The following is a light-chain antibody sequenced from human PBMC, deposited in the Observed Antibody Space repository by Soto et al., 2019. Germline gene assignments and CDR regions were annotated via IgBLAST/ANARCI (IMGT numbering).Light chain of an antibody. Sequence: EIVLTQSPGTLSLSPGERATLSCRASQSVSSNYLAWYQQKPGQAPRLLIYAASGRVTGIPDRFSGSESGTDFTLPISRLETEDFAVYHCQQYGSSPRTFGQGTKVEIK. CDR3: QQYGSSPRT. CDR1: QSVSSNY. CDR2: AAS. V-gene: IGKV3-20*01. J-gene: IGKJ1*01.